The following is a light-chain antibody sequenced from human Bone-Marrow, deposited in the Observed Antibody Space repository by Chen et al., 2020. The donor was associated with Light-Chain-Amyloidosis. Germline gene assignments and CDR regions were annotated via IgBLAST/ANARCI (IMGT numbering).Light chain of an antibody. Sequence: QSALTQPASVSGSPGQSITISCTGTSSDVGGDNHVSWYQQHPDKAPKLMIYEVTNRPSWVPARFSGSKCDNAASLTSSGLQTEDEADYFCSSYTMTNTHVFGSGTRVTVL. CDR3: SSYTMTNTHV. CDR1: SSDVGGDNH. J-gene: IGLJ1*01. V-gene: IGLV2-14*01. CDR2: EVT.